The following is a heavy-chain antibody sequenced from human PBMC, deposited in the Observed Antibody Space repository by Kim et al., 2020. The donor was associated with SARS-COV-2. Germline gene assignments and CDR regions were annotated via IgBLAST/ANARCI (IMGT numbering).Heavy chain of an antibody. CDR2: IIPIFGTA. D-gene: IGHD5-18*01. J-gene: IGHJ3*02. CDR1: GYTFSSYA. Sequence: SVKVSCKASGYTFSSYAISWVRQAPGQGLEWMGGIIPIFGTANYAQKLQGRVTITADESTSTAYMELSSLRSEDTAVYYCARRGGSYGRDAFDIWGQGTMVTVSS. CDR3: ARRGGSYGRDAFDI. V-gene: IGHV1-69*13.